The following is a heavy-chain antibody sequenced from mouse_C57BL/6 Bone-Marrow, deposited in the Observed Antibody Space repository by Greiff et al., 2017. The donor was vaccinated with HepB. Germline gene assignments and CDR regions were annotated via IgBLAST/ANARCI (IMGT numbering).Heavy chain of an antibody. D-gene: IGHD2-1*01. Sequence: EVQLQQSGAELVRPGASVKLSCTASGFNIKDDYMHWVKQRPEQGLEWIGWIDPENGDTEYASKFQGKATITADTSSNTAYLQLSSLTSEDTAVYYCTPGNCVYWGQGTTLTVSA. CDR1: GFNIKDDY. V-gene: IGHV14-4*01. CDR3: TPGNCVY. J-gene: IGHJ2*01. CDR2: IDPENGDT.